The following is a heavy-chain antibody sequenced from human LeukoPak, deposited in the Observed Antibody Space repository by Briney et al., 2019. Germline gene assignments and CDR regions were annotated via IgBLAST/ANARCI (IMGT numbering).Heavy chain of an antibody. Sequence: ASVKVSCKASGYTFISYGISWVRHAPGQGLEWMGWISGYNGNTNYAQKFQGRVTMTTDTSTSTAYLELRRLRSDDTAIYYCAREFCSGGGCYYYGMDVWGQGTTVTVS. CDR2: ISGYNGNT. CDR1: GYTFISYG. D-gene: IGHD2-15*01. CDR3: AREFCSGGGCYYYGMDV. J-gene: IGHJ6*02. V-gene: IGHV1-18*01.